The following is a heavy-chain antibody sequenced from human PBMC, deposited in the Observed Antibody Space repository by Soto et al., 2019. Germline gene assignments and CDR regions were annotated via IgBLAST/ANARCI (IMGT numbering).Heavy chain of an antibody. CDR3: DHGGYCSGGSCYSGRGMDV. J-gene: IGHJ6*01. CDR1: GGSFSGSY. Sequence: QVQLQQWGAGLLKPSETLSLTCAVYGGSFSGSYWSWIRQPPGKGLEWIGEINHSGSTNYNPSLQSRGTISVDTSKTQFSLKLSSVTAADTAVYYCDHGGYCSGGSCYSGRGMDVWGQGTTVTVSS. D-gene: IGHD2-15*01. V-gene: IGHV4-34*01. CDR2: INHSGST.